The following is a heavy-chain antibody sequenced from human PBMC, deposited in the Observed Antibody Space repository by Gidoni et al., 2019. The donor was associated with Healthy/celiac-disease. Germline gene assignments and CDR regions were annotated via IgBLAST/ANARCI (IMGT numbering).Heavy chain of an antibody. V-gene: IGHV3-21*01. CDR1: GFPFSSYS. J-gene: IGHJ4*02. CDR2: ISSSSSYI. Sequence: EVQLVASGGGLVKPGGSLRLSCAASGFPFSSYSLNWVRQAPGKGLGWVSSISSSSSYIYYADAVKGRFTISRDNAKNSLYLQMNSLRAEDTAVYYCARDGGGRDYWGQGTLVTVSS. CDR3: ARDGGGRDY. D-gene: IGHD3-16*01.